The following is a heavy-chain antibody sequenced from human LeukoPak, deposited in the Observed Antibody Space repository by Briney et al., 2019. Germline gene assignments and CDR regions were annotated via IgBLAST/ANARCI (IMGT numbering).Heavy chain of an antibody. Sequence: GGSLRLSCAASGFTFSRYAMNWVRQAPGKGLEWVSYISTGGDNRFYADSLKGRFTVSRDNAKNSLFLQMDSLRAEDTAVYYCAKAGYSSSWPFDYWGQGTQVTVSS. J-gene: IGHJ4*02. D-gene: IGHD6-13*01. CDR2: ISTGGDNR. CDR3: AKAGYSSSWPFDY. CDR1: GFTFSRYA. V-gene: IGHV3-21*01.